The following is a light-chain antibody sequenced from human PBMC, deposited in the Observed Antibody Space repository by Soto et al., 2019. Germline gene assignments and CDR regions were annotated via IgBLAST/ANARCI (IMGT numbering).Light chain of an antibody. CDR1: QGICGE. Sequence: DIQRIQSPSSVSASMGDRVSITCQASQGICGELVSYKQKPGKAPKLLIYGASSLQSGVPSRFSGSGSGTHFTLTISSLQPEDSATYYCQQAKSFPPTFGGGTKVEIK. V-gene: IGKV1-12*01. CDR3: QQAKSFPPT. CDR2: GAS. J-gene: IGKJ4*01.